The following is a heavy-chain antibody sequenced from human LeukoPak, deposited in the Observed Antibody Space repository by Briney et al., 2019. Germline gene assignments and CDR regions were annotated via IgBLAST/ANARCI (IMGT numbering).Heavy chain of an antibody. CDR1: GFTFGSYE. Sequence: GGSLRLSCAASGFTFGSYEMSWVRQAPGKGLEWVSYISSRGITIYYADSVRGRFAISRDNAKNSLYLQMNSLRAEDTAVYYCARDLPYGISDYPPGIWGQGTLVTVSS. J-gene: IGHJ4*02. D-gene: IGHD3-22*01. CDR3: ARDLPYGISDYPPGI. V-gene: IGHV3-48*03. CDR2: ISSRGITI.